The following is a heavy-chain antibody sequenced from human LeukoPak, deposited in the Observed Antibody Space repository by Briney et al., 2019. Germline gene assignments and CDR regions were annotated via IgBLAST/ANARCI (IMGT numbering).Heavy chain of an antibody. Sequence: PSETLSLTCAVSGGSISSSNWWSWVRQPPGKGLEWIGYIYYSGSTNYNPSLKSRLTISVDTSKNKFSLKLSSVTATDTAVYYCASLTTVTQGYFDSWGQGTVVTVSS. V-gene: IGHV4-4*02. J-gene: IGHJ4*02. D-gene: IGHD4-17*01. CDR2: IYYSGST. CDR3: ASLTTVTQGYFDS. CDR1: GGSISSSNW.